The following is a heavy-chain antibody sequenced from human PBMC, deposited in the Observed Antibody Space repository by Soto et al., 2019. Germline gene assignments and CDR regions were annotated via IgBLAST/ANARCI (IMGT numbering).Heavy chain of an antibody. D-gene: IGHD3-3*01. V-gene: IGHV3-23*01. CDR1: GFTFSSYA. J-gene: IGHJ6*03. CDR2: ISGSGGST. Sequence: GGSLRLSCAASGFTFSSYAMSWVRQAPGKGLEWVSAISGSGGSTYYADSVKGRFTISRDNSKNTLYLQMNSLRAEDTAVYYCAKVGVVIPVLYYYYYMDVWGKGTTVTVSS. CDR3: AKVGVVIPVLYYYYYMDV.